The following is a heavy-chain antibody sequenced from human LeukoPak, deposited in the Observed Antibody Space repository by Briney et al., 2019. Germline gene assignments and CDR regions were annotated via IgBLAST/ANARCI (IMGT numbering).Heavy chain of an antibody. CDR2: IIPIFGKG. V-gene: IGHV1-69*13. CDR1: GGTFCSYI. J-gene: IGHJ4*02. CDR3: ARDYYDSSGYYLIFDY. D-gene: IGHD3-22*01. Sequence: SVKVSCTASGGTFCSYIISGVREAPGQGLEWMGGIIPIFGKGDYAQKFQGRVTITAEESTSTAYMELSSLRSEDTAVYYCARDYYDSSGYYLIFDYWGQGTLVTLSS.